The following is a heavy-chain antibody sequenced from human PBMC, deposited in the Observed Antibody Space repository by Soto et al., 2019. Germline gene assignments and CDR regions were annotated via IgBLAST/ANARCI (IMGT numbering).Heavy chain of an antibody. CDR2: ISGSGGST. D-gene: IGHD2-15*01. V-gene: IGHV3-23*01. CDR3: GRDIVVVVPATDWFDP. J-gene: IGHJ5*02. Sequence: EVQLLESGGGLVQPGGSLRLSCAASGFTFSSYAMSWVRQAPGKGLEWVSAISGSGGSTYYADSVKGRFTISRDNSKNTLYLQMNSLRAEDTAVYYCGRDIVVVVPATDWFDPWGQGTLVTVSS. CDR1: GFTFSSYA.